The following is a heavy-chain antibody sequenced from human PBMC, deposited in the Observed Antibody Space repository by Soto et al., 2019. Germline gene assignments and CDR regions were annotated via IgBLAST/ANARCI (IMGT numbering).Heavy chain of an antibody. CDR1: GGSISSSNW. J-gene: IGHJ4*02. D-gene: IGHD6-13*01. CDR3: SRAAMGGSSWPFDY. V-gene: IGHV4-4*02. Sequence: QVQLQASGPGLVKPSGTLSLTCAVSGGSISSSNWWSWVRQPPGKGLEWIGEIYHSGSTNYNPSLKSRVTLSVDKSKNQFSLKLNSVTAADTAVYYCSRAAMGGSSWPFDYWGQGTLVTVSS. CDR2: IYHSGST.